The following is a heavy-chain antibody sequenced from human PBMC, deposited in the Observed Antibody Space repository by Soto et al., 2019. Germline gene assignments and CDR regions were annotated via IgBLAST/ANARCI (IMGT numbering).Heavy chain of an antibody. V-gene: IGHV3-23*01. J-gene: IGHJ4*02. D-gene: IGHD3-9*01. Sequence: GGSLRLSCAASGFTFGSYAVSWVRQAPGKGLDWVSAISGSGGTTYYAGSAKGRFTISRDNSKNTLYLQMNVLRDEDTAVYYCAKGYYDILTGFDYWGQGVLVTVSS. CDR1: GFTFGSYA. CDR2: ISGSGGTT. CDR3: AKGYYDILTGFDY.